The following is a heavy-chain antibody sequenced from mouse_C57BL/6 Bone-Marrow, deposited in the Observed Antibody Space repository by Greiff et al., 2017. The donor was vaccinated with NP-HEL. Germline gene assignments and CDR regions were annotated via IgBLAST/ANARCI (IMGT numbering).Heavy chain of an antibody. Sequence: QVQLQQSGAELARPGASVKLSCTASGYTFTSYGISWVKQRTGQGLEWIGEIYPRSGNTYYNEKFKGKATLTADKSSSTAYMELRSLTSEESAVYFCARSAYYRGGYWGQGTTLTVSS. V-gene: IGHV1-81*01. J-gene: IGHJ2*01. CDR1: GYTFTSYG. CDR2: IYPRSGNT. D-gene: IGHD2-12*01. CDR3: ARSAYYRGGY.